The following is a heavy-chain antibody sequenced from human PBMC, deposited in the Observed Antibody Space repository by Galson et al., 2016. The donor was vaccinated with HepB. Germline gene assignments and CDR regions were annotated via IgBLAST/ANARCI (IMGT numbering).Heavy chain of an antibody. CDR3: AKSKAQFSEWVSYAVDV. CDR2: ISFDGDDK. V-gene: IGHV3-30*18. D-gene: IGHD3-3*01. Sequence: SLRLSCAASGFTFRSHGMHWVRQAPGKGLEWVAVISFDGDDKYYAEAVKGRFTISRDNAKNTLFLQMDSLRPDDTAVYYCAKSKAQFSEWVSYAVDVWGQGTAVTVSS. J-gene: IGHJ6*02. CDR1: GFTFRSHG.